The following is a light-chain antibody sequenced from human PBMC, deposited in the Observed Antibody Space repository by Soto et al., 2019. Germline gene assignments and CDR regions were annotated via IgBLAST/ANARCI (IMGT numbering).Light chain of an antibody. V-gene: IGKV3-15*01. CDR2: GAS. CDR3: QQYGSSGT. Sequence: IVVTQPPATLSVSPGERATLSCRASQSVSSNLAWYQQKPGQAPRLLIYGASTRATGIPARFSGSGSGTEFTLTISSLQSEDFAVYYCQQYGSSGTFGQGTKVDI. CDR1: QSVSSN. J-gene: IGKJ1*01.